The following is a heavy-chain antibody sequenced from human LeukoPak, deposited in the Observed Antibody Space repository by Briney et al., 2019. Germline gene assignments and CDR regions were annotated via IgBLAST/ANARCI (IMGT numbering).Heavy chain of an antibody. CDR1: GFTFTTYK. D-gene: IGHD2-15*01. CDR2: NSISGRAI. Sequence: PGRSLRLSCAPSGFTFTTYKINCGRHAPGKGVEWVSYNSISGRAINYADSAKGRFTISRDNAKNSLYLQMNSLRAEDTAVYYCARVPCGTCFANWFDPWGQGTLVTV. V-gene: IGHV3-48*03. CDR3: ARVPCGTCFANWFDP. J-gene: IGHJ5*02.